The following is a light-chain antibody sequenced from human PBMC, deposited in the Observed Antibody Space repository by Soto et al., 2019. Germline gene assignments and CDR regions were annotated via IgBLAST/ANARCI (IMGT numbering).Light chain of an antibody. CDR1: SSDVGGYNY. V-gene: IGLV2-14*01. CDR2: EVS. J-gene: IGLJ2*01. Sequence: QSALTQPASVSGSPGQSITISCTGTSSDVGGYNYVSWYQQHPGKAPKLMIYEVSNRPSGVSNRFSGSKSGNTASLTISGLQAEVEDDYYCSSYTSSSTLVFGGGTKLTVL. CDR3: SSYTSSSTLV.